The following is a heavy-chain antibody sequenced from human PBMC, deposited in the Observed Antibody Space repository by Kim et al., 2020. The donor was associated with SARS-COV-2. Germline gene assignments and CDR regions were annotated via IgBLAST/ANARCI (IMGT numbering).Heavy chain of an antibody. Sequence: GGSLRLSCAASGFTFSGSAMHWVRQASGKGLEWVGRIRSKANSYATAYAASVKGRFTISRDDSKNTAYLQMNSLKTEDTAVYYCTTRIMITFGGVIALEGRAFDIWGQGTMVTVSS. V-gene: IGHV3-73*01. CDR1: GFTFSGSA. J-gene: IGHJ3*02. CDR2: IRSKANSYAT. CDR3: TTRIMITFGGVIALEGRAFDI. D-gene: IGHD3-16*02.